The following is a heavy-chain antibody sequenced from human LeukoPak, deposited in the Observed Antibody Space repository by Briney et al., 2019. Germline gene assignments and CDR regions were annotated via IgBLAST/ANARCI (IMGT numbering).Heavy chain of an antibody. CDR3: ARDSAPAVLRFLEWLPPRTFDP. CDR1: GYTFTSYY. Sequence: ASVKVSCKASGYTFTSYYMHWVRQAPGQGLEWMGIINPSGGSTSYAQKFQGRVTMTRDTSTSTVYMELSSLRSEDTAVYYCARDSAPAVLRFLEWLPPRTFDPWGQGTLVTVSS. CDR2: INPSGGST. D-gene: IGHD3-3*01. V-gene: IGHV1-46*01. J-gene: IGHJ5*02.